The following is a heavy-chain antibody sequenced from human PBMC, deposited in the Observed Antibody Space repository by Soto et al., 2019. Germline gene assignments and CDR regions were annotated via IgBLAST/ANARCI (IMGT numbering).Heavy chain of an antibody. CDR1: GFTFSSYG. CDR3: SGSSWQP. D-gene: IGHD6-13*01. J-gene: IGHJ4*02. Sequence: QVQLVESGGGVVQPGRSLRLSCAASGFTFSSYGMHRVRQAPGKGLEWVAVISYDGSNKYYADSVKGRFTISRDNSKNTLYLQMNSLRAEDTAVYYCSGSSWQPWGQGTLVTVSS. CDR2: ISYDGSNK. V-gene: IGHV3-30*03.